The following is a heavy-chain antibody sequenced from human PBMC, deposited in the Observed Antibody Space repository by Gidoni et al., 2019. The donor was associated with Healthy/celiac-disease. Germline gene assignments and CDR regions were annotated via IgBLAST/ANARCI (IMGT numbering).Heavy chain of an antibody. V-gene: IGHV3-21*01. J-gene: IGHJ1*01. CDR2: ISSSSSYI. CDR3: GVDCSSTSCYDDNNEYFQH. D-gene: IGHD2-2*01. CDR1: GFTFSSYS. Sequence: EVQLVESGGGLVKPGGSLRLSCAASGFTFSSYSMNWVRQAPGKGLEWVSSISSSSSYIYYADSVKGRFTISRDNAKNSLYLQMNSLRAEDTAVYYCGVDCSSTSCYDDNNEYFQHWGQGTLVTVSS.